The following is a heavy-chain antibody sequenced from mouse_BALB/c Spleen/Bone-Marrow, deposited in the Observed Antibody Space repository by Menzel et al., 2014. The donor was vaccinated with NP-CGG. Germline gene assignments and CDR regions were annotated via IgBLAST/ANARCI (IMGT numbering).Heavy chain of an antibody. CDR2: IWAGGST. Sequence: QVHLQQSGPGLVSPSQSLSIPCTVSGFSLTSYGVHWVRQPPGKGLEWLGVIWAGGSTNYNSALMSRLSISKDNSKSQVFLKMNSLQTDDTAMYYCARDGATATLAYWGQGTLVTVSA. CDR1: GFSLTSYG. J-gene: IGHJ3*01. D-gene: IGHD1-2*01. CDR3: ARDGATATLAY. V-gene: IGHV2-9*02.